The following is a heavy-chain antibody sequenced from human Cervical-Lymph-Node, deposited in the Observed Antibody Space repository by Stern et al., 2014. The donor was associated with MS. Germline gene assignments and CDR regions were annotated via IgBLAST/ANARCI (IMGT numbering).Heavy chain of an antibody. J-gene: IGHJ4*02. V-gene: IGHV3-33*01. CDR2: IWVDRTTK. CDR3: ARGLYYFDY. Sequence: QVQLVESGGGVVQPWGSLRLSCAASEFTFNAYAMHWVRQAPGQGLEWVAVIWVDRTTKAYADSVKGRFTISRDKSKNTLYLQLNSLRAEDTAVFYCARGLYYFDYWGRGTLVTVSS. CDR1: EFTFNAYA.